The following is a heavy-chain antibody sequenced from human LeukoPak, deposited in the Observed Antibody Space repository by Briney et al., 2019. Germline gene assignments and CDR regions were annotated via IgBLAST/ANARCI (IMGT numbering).Heavy chain of an antibody. CDR2: IYYSGST. V-gene: IGHV4-39*01. CDR3: ARHMDDYYDSSGYPLAHAFDI. J-gene: IGHJ3*02. Sequence: SETLSLTCTVSGGSISSSSYYWGWVRQPPGKGLEWIGSIYYSGSTYYNPSLKSRVTISVDTSKNQFSLKLSSVTAADTAVYYCARHMDDYYDSSGYPLAHAFDIWGQGTMVTVSS. CDR1: GGSISSSSYY. D-gene: IGHD3-22*01.